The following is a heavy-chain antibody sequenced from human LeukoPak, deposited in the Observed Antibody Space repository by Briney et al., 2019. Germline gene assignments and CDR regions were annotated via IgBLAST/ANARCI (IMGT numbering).Heavy chain of an antibody. CDR1: GFTFNTYG. CDR2: ITSSSSYI. Sequence: GGSLRLSCAASGFTFNTYGMHWVRQAPGKGLEWVSSITSSSSYIYYADPVKGRFTISRDNAKNSLYLQMNSLRAEDTAVYYCAREMLAAVAAQSWGQGTLVTVSS. CDR3: AREMLAAVAAQS. D-gene: IGHD6-19*01. V-gene: IGHV3-21*01. J-gene: IGHJ5*02.